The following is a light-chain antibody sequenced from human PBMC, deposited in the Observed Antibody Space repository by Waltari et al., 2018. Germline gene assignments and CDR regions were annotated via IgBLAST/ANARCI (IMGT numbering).Light chain of an antibody. CDR2: GVT. J-gene: IGKJ1*01. CDR1: QSVGSSY. CDR3: QQYSSSPPT. V-gene: IGKV3-20*01. Sequence: EIVLTQSPGTLSVSPGERATLSCRDSQSVGSSYLAWYRQKPGQPPRLLIYGVTTKAIGTSDRFSGSGSGTDFTLTISRVEPEDFAVFYCQQYSSSPPTFGQGTKVEFK.